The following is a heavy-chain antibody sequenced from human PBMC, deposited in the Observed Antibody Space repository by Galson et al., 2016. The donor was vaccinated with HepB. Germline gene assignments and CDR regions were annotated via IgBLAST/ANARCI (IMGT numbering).Heavy chain of an antibody. D-gene: IGHD1-14*01. CDR3: ARVIGRGSPWFDP. J-gene: IGHJ5*02. CDR2: VYSRGTT. V-gene: IGHV4-31*03. CDR1: GDSINSGRSY. Sequence: TLSLTCSISGDSINSGRSYWTWIRQHPGKGLEWIGYVYSRGTTSYNPSLKSRITISMDTFKNQFSLKLTSVTAADTAVYFCARVIGRGSPWFDPWGQGTLVTVSS.